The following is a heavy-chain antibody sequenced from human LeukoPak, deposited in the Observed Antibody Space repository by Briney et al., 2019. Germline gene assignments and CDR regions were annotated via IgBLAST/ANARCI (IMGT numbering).Heavy chain of an antibody. CDR3: ARVPQKLLWFGELLLRRNWFDP. D-gene: IGHD3-10*01. Sequence: GASVKVSCKASGYTFTSYDINWVRQATGQGLEWMGRMNPNSGNTGYAQKFQGRVTMTRNTSVSTAYMELSSLRSEDTAVYYCARVPQKLLWFGELLLRRNWFDPWGQGTLVTVSS. CDR2: MNPNSGNT. CDR1: GYTFTSYD. J-gene: IGHJ5*02. V-gene: IGHV1-8*01.